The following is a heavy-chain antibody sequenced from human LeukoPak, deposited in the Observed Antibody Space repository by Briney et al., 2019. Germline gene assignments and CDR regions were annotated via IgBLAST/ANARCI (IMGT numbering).Heavy chain of an antibody. J-gene: IGHJ5*02. V-gene: IGHV3-23*01. CDR1: GFNFRSYA. CDR2: ISGSGGST. CDR3: AKAYCSSTSCYNEGWFDP. Sequence: GGSLRLSCAASGFNFRSYAMSWVRQAPGKGLEWVSAISGSGGSTYYADSVKGRFTTSRDNSKNTLYLQMNSLRAEDTAVYYCAKAYCSSTSCYNEGWFDPWGQGTLVTVSS. D-gene: IGHD2-2*02.